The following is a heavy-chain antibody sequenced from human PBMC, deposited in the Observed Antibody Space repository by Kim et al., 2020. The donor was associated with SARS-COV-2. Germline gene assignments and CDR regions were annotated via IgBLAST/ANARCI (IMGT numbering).Heavy chain of an antibody. CDR1: GFTFNNYA. CDR2: IAGGGQYT. D-gene: IGHD2-2*01. J-gene: IGHJ4*02. CDR3: AKEWRWASTGNYCDY. V-gene: IGHV3-23*01. Sequence: GGSLRLSCTASGFTFNNYAMSWVRQAPGKGLEWVSAIAGGGQYTYYAASVKGRFTISRDNYKNTLYLQRNSLRAGDTAVYYCAKEWRWASTGNYCDYWGQGTRVSVSS.